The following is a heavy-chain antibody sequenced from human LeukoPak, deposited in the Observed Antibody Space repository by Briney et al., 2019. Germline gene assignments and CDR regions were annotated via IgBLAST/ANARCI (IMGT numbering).Heavy chain of an antibody. Sequence: PGGSLRLSCAASGFTFRSYWMRWVRRAPGKGLEWVANIKQDGSEKNYVDSVKGRFTISRDNAKNSLYLQMNSLRAEDTAVYYCASGLELDYWGQGTLVTVSS. V-gene: IGHV3-7*03. CDR1: GFTFRSYW. CDR2: IKQDGSEK. J-gene: IGHJ4*02. CDR3: ASGLELDY.